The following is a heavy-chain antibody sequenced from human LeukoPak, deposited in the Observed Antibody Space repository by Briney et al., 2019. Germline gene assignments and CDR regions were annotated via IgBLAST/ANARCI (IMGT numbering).Heavy chain of an antibody. V-gene: IGHV3-7*01. CDR2: INRDGSDI. D-gene: IGHD3-16*01. J-gene: IGHJ4*02. CDR1: GLTFSDFW. Sequence: GGSLRLSWVVSGLTFSDFWISWVRQAPGKGLEWVANINRDGSDIYYVDSVKGRFTISRDNAKNSLYLHMNSLRAEDTAVYYCVTDRNRGGSYWGQGTLVTVSS. CDR3: VTDRNRGGSY.